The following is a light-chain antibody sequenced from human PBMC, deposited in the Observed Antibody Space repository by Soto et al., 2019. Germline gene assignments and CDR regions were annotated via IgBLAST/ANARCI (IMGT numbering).Light chain of an antibody. Sequence: DIQMTQFPSSLSASVGDRVTITCRASQSISSHLSWYQQKPGEAPKFLIYATSSLQSGVPSRFSGSGSWTDFTLTISGLQVEDVATYYCQQSYSTPLTFGGGTKVAIK. J-gene: IGKJ4*01. CDR1: QSISSH. CDR2: ATS. V-gene: IGKV1-39*01. CDR3: QQSYSTPLT.